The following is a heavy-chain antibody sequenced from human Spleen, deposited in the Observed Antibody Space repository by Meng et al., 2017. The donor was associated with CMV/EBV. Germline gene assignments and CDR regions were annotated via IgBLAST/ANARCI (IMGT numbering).Heavy chain of an antibody. V-gene: IGHV3-23*01. Sequence: GGSLRLSCAVSGFTFSSYAMSWVRQAPGKGLEWVSAISGSGGSTYYADSVKGRFTISRDNSKNTLYLQMNSLRAEDTAVYYCAKGTIFGVVNSLFDYWGQGTLVTVSS. J-gene: IGHJ4*02. CDR2: ISGSGGST. CDR1: GFTFSSYA. CDR3: AKGTIFGVVNSLFDY. D-gene: IGHD3-3*01.